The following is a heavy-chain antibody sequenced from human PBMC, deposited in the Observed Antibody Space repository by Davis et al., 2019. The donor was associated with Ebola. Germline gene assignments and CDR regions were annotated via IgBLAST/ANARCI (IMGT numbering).Heavy chain of an antibody. CDR3: ARDISTVTTKIDYYYYGMDV. Sequence: AASVKVSCKTSGYTFTNYGITWVRQAPGQGLEWMGWINPHNGNTNYAQKLQGRVTMTIDTSTSTAYMELRSLRSDDTAVYYCARDISTVTTKIDYYYYGMDVWGKGTTVTVSS. J-gene: IGHJ6*04. V-gene: IGHV1-18*04. CDR1: GYTFTNYG. D-gene: IGHD4-17*01. CDR2: INPHNGNT.